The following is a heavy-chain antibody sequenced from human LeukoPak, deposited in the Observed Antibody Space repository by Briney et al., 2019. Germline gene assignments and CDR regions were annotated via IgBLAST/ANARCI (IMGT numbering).Heavy chain of an antibody. J-gene: IGHJ4*02. CDR3: ARQYRYSSGWYVDY. CDR1: GGSISSYY. Sequence: SETLSLTCTVSGGSISSYYWSWIRQPPGKGLEWIGYIYYSGSTNYNPSLKSRVTISVDTSKNQFSLKLSSVTAADTAVYYCARQYRYSSGWYVDYWGQGTLVTVPS. V-gene: IGHV4-59*08. D-gene: IGHD6-19*01. CDR2: IYYSGST.